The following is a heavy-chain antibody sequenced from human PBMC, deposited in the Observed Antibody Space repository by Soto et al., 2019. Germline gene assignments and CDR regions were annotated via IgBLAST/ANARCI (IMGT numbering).Heavy chain of an antibody. Sequence: QVQLVQSGAEVKKPGASVKVSCKASGYTFTSYGISWVRQAPGQGLEWMGWISAYNGNTNYAQKLQGRVTMTTDTSKSTSYMKLRSRRSDDTAVYYCASSLLVGYGREGESDWGQGTLVTVSS. D-gene: IGHD5-18*01. CDR1: GYTFTSYG. V-gene: IGHV1-18*01. CDR2: ISAYNGNT. J-gene: IGHJ4*02. CDR3: ASSLLVGYGREGESD.